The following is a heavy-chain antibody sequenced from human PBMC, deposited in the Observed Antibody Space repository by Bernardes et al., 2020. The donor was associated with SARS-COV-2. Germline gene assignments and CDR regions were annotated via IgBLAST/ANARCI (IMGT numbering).Heavy chain of an antibody. Sequence: GGSLRLSCAASGYTFSTYSMNWVRQAPGKGLEWVSYISSSSSTIYYADSVKGRFTISRDNAKKSLYLQMNSLRADDTAVYYCARGIRFLEWPSDYWGQGTLVTVSS. CDR3: ARGIRFLEWPSDY. D-gene: IGHD3-3*01. CDR1: GYTFSTYS. CDR2: ISSSSSTI. J-gene: IGHJ4*02. V-gene: IGHV3-48*01.